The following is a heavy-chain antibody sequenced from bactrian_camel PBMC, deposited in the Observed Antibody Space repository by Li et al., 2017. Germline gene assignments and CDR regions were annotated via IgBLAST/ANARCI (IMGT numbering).Heavy chain of an antibody. CDR2: IDTGDGTA. Sequence: HVQLVESGGGSVQAGGSLRLSCPASLYIYSSYCMGWFRQVPAKELEVVASIDTGDGTASYHDSVKGRFTITQDDAGMSVYLQMNDLKPEDTAMYYCAAADYSDYPQCHTSSTGYNFWGQGTQVTVS. CDR3: AAADYSDYPQCHTSSTGYNF. CDR1: LYIYSSYC. V-gene: IGHV3S1*01. D-gene: IGHD4*01. J-gene: IGHJ4*01.